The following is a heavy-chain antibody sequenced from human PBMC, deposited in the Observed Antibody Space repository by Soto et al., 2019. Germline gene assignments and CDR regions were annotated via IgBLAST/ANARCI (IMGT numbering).Heavy chain of an antibody. Sequence: QMQLVESGGGLVEPGGSLRLSCAASGFTFSDNYMTWVRQAPGKGLEWISYMSGSGDAIYYADSVKGRFTISRDNAKNSLHLEMNSRRAEDTAMYYCVRGNFYYGMDVWGQGTTVTVSS. CDR1: GFTFSDNY. CDR2: MSGSGDAI. J-gene: IGHJ6*02. V-gene: IGHV3-11*01. CDR3: VRGNFYYGMDV.